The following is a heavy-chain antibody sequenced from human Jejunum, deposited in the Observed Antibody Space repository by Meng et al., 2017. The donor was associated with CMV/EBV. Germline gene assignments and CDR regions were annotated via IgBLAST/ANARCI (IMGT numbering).Heavy chain of an antibody. CDR1: GFSFGDYA. CDR2: IRRTADGGMS. Sequence: GFSFGDYAMSWVRQAPGKGLEGVSSIRRTADGGMSEYAASVRGRFIISRDDSKGIAYLQMNSLRIEDTAVYYCSYWSSYQIFADWGQGTLVTVSS. V-gene: IGHV3-49*04. J-gene: IGHJ1*01. CDR3: SYWSSYQIFAD. D-gene: IGHD3-10*01.